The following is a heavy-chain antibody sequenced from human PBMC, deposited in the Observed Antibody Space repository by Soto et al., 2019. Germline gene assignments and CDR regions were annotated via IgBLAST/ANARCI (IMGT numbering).Heavy chain of an antibody. J-gene: IGHJ5*02. CDR2: INPNSGGT. CDR1: GYTFTGYY. D-gene: IGHD3-3*01. Sequence: ASVKVSCKASGYTFTGYYMHWVRQAPGQGLEWMGWINPNSGGTNYAQKFQGRVTMTRDTSISTAYMELSRLRSDDTAVYYCGAYYYDFWSGYQPWGQGTLVTVSS. CDR3: GAYYYDFWSGYQP. V-gene: IGHV1-2*02.